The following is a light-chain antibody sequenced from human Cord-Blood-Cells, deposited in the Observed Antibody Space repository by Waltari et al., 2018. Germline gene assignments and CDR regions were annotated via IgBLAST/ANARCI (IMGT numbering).Light chain of an antibody. CDR3: CSYAGSYNWV. CDR2: DVS. Sequence: QSALTQPRSVSGSPGQSVTISCTGTSSDVGGYNYVSWYQQHPGKAPKLMICDVSKRPSGVPDRFSGSKSRNTASLTISGLQAEDEADYYCCSYAGSYNWVFGGGTKLTVL. CDR1: SSDVGGYNY. J-gene: IGLJ3*02. V-gene: IGLV2-11*01.